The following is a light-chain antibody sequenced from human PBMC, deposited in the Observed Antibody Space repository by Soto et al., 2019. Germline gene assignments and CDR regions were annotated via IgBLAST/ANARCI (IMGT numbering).Light chain of an antibody. V-gene: IGLV2-14*01. Sequence: QSALTQPASGSGSPGQSITISCTGTSSDVGGYNYVSWYQQHPGKAPKLMIYEVSNRPSGVSNRFSGSKSGNTASLTISGLQAEDEADYYCSSYTSSRYVFGTGTKLTVL. CDR3: SSYTSSRYV. J-gene: IGLJ1*01. CDR1: SSDVGGYNY. CDR2: EVS.